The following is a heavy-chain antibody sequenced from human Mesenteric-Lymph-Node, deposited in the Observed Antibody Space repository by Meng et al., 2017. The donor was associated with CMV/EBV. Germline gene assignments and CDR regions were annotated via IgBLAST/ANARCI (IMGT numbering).Heavy chain of an antibody. D-gene: IGHD3-3*01. V-gene: IGHV4-34*01. Sequence: GSLRLSCAVYGGSFSGYYWSWIRQPPGKGLEWIGEINHSGSTNYNPSLKSRVTISVDTSKNQFSLKLSSVTAADTAVYYCARLPARTIFGVVITPFDYWGQGTLVTVSS. CDR2: INHSGST. J-gene: IGHJ4*02. CDR1: GGSFSGYY. CDR3: ARLPARTIFGVVITPFDY.